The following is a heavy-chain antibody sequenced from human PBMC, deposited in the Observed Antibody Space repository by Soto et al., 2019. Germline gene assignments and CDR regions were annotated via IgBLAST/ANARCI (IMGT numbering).Heavy chain of an antibody. CDR3: ARETVTRDAFES. D-gene: IGHD4-4*01. V-gene: IGHV4-30-2*01. CDR2: IYHSGST. CDR1: GGSISSGGHS. J-gene: IGHJ3*02. Sequence: SETLSLTCAVSGGSISSGGHSWSWIRQPPGKGLEWIGYIYHSGSTYYNPSLKSRVTISVDRSKNQFSLKLSSVTAADTAVYYWARETVTRDAFESWGKGTMVPV.